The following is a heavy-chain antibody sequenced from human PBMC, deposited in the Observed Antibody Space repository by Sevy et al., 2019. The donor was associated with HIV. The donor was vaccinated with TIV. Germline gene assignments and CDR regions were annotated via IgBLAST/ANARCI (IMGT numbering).Heavy chain of an antibody. CDR2: IYPSDSEI. V-gene: IGHV5-51*01. Sequence: GESLKISCKGSGYSFTTYWIGWVRQMPGKDLEWIGIIYPSDSEIRCSPPFQGQVSISADKSISTAYLQWSSLKASDSAVYYCVIGGRDSYVRYNDWHADYWGQGTLVTVSS. D-gene: IGHD3-9*01. CDR1: GYSFTTYW. J-gene: IGHJ4*02. CDR3: VIGGRDSYVRYNDWHADY.